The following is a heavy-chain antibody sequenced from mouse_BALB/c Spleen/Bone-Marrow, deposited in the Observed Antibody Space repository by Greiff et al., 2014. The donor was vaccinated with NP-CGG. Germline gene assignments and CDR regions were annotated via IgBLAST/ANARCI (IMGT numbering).Heavy chain of an antibody. CDR2: IYPGDDDT. CDR1: GYAFSSYW. V-gene: IGHV1-80*01. J-gene: IGHJ2*01. CDR3: TRRYYDYDVRYFDY. D-gene: IGHD2-4*01. Sequence: VQLQQSGAELVRPGSSVKISCKASGYAFSSYWLNWVKQRPGQGLEWIGQIYPGDDDTNYNGKFKGKATLTADKSSSTAYMQLSSLTSGDSAVYFCTRRYYDYDVRYFDYWGQGTTLTVSS.